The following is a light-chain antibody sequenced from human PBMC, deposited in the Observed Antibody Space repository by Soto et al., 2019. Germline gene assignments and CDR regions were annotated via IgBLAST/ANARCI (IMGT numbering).Light chain of an antibody. Sequence: QSALTQPPSASGSPGQSVTISCTGTSGDVGGYNYVSWYQQHPGKAPKLVIYEVSERPSGVPDRFSGSKSGNTASLTVSGLQAEDDAVYYFSSYAGSPVVFGGGTKVTVL. J-gene: IGLJ2*01. CDR3: SSYAGSPVV. V-gene: IGLV2-8*01. CDR2: EVS. CDR1: SGDVGGYNY.